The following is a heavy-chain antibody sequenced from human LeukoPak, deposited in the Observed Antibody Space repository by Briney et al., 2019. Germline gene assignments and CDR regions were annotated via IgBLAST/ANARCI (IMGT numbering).Heavy chain of an antibody. CDR1: GFTFSSYW. V-gene: IGHV3-7*01. D-gene: IGHD3-3*01. CDR2: IKQDGSEK. Sequence: GGSLRLSCAASGFTFSSYWMSWVRQAPGKGLEWVANIKQDGSEKYYVDSVKGRFTVSRDNAKNSLYLQMNSLRAEDTAVYYCARSFWSGYYTVEYFQHWGQDTLVTVSS. J-gene: IGHJ1*01. CDR3: ARSFWSGYYTVEYFQH.